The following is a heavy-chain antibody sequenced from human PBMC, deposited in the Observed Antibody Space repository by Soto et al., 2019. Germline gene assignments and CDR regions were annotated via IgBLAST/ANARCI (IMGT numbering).Heavy chain of an antibody. J-gene: IGHJ4*02. CDR2: ISPQGGST. CDR1: GFAFSSYA. Sequence: PXVSLRLSCSASGFAFSSYAMHWVRQTPGKGLEYVSAISPQGGSTYYADSVKGRFTISRDDSKNTVYLQMSSLRPDDTAVYYCVNMMIARGAFDFWGQGTLVTVSS. V-gene: IGHV3-64D*06. CDR3: VNMMIARGAFDF. D-gene: IGHD2-21*01.